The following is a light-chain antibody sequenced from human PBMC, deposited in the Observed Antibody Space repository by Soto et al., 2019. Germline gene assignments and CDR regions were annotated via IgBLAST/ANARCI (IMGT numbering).Light chain of an antibody. J-gene: IGKJ1*01. CDR3: QQYDSFSVT. CDR2: DVS. CDR1: QRISSW. V-gene: IGKV1-5*01. Sequence: PITQSPSTLSASAGAPVTITCRASQRISSWLAWHQQKPGKAPKLLIYDVSALKRGVPPRFSGSGAGTEFTLTISSLQTEDFATYYCQQYDSFSVTFGQGTKVDIK.